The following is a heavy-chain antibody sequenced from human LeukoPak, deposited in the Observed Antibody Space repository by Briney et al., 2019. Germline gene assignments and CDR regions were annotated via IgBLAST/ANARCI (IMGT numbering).Heavy chain of an antibody. CDR1: GFTFSSYG. V-gene: IGHV3-30*18. CDR2: ISNDGSNK. Sequence: GRSLRLSCAASGFTFSSYGIHWVRQAPGKGLEWVAVISNDGSNKYYADSVKGRFTISRDNSKNTLYVQMNSLRAEDTAVYYCAKETGRWELEWGLGTLVTVSS. CDR3: AKETGRWELE. D-gene: IGHD1-26*01. J-gene: IGHJ4*02.